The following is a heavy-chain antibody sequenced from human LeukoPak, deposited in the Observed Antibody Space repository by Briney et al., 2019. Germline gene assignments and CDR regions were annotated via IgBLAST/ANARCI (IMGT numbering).Heavy chain of an antibody. CDR1: GYSIDSDTYY. D-gene: IGHD3-10*01. J-gene: IGHJ4*02. V-gene: IGHV4-39*02. CDR3: ARLTSGAFYFDY. Sequence: NPSETLSLTCSVSGYSIDSDTYYWAWIRQPPGKGLEWIASTSYSGNTYYNPSLQSRVTISVDTSKIHFPLRLTSVTAADTAVYYCARLTSGAFYFDYWGQGVLVTVSS. CDR2: TSYSGNT.